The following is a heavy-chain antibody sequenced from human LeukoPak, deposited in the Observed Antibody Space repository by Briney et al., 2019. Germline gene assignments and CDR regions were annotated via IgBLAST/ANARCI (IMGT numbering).Heavy chain of an antibody. CDR3: ARVKEITMFRRGFDY. V-gene: IGHV4-39*01. Sequence: SETLSLTCTVSGGSISSSSYYWGWIRQPPGKGLEWIGSIYYSGSTYYNPSLKSRVTISVDTSKNQFSLKLSSVTAADTAVYYCARVKEITMFRRGFDYWGQGTLVTVSS. D-gene: IGHD3-10*01. CDR2: IYYSGST. CDR1: GGSISSSSYY. J-gene: IGHJ4*02.